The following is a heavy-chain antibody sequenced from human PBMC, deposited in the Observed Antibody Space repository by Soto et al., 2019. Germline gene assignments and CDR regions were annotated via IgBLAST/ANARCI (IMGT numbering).Heavy chain of an antibody. V-gene: IGHV1-18*01. CDR3: ARDLDGSGSYYTDY. J-gene: IGHJ4*02. CDR1: GYTFNIYG. Sequence: ASVKVSCKASGYTFNIYGINWVRQAPGQGLEWMGWIKPHNGNTKYAQNLQGRVIMTTDTSTSTAYMELRSLRSDDTAVYYCARDLDGSGSYYTDYWGQGTLVTVSS. CDR2: IKPHNGNT. D-gene: IGHD3-10*01.